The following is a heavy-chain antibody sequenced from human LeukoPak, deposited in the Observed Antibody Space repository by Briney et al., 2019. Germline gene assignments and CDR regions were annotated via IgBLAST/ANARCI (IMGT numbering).Heavy chain of an antibody. J-gene: IGHJ5*02. Sequence: SVKVSCTASGGTFTSYAISWVRQAPGQGLEWMGRIIPILGIANYAQKFQGRVTITADKSTSTAYMELSSPRSEDTAAYYCARGPSLRITTSWFDPWGQGTLVTVSS. CDR3: ARGPSLRITTSWFDP. D-gene: IGHD3-10*01. CDR2: IIPILGIA. CDR1: GGTFTSYA. V-gene: IGHV1-69*04.